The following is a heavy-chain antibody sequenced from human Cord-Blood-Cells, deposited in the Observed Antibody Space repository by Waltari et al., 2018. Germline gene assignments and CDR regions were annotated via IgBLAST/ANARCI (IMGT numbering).Heavy chain of an antibody. V-gene: IGHV1-69*01. J-gene: IGHJ6*02. D-gene: IGHD6-6*01. CDR3: ARVPFEYSSSGYYYYGMDV. Sequence: GLEWMGGITPIFGTANYAQKFQGRVTITADESTSTAYMELSSLGSEDTAVYYCARVPFEYSSSGYYYYGMDVWGQGTTVTVSS. CDR2: ITPIFGTA.